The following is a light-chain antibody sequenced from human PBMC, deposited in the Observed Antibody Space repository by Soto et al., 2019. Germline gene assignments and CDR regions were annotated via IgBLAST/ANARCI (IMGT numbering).Light chain of an antibody. CDR2: GNS. CDR1: SSNIGAGYD. J-gene: IGLJ2*01. V-gene: IGLV1-40*01. CDR3: QSYDSSLSAVV. Sequence: QAVVTQPPSVSEAPGQRVTISCTGSSSNIGAGYDVHWYQQLPGTAPKLLIYGNSNRPSGVPDRFSGAKSGTSASLAITGLQAEDEADYYCQSYDSSLSAVVFGGGTKVTVL.